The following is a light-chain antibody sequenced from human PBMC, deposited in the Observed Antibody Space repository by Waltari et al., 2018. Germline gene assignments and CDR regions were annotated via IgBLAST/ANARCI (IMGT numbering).Light chain of an antibody. CDR2: YVS. J-gene: IGLJ3*02. Sequence: YLLTQPPPVSVAPAKTARLPCGGDNIGRKSVPWYQQKPGQAPVLVMFYVSYRPSEIPERFSGSNSGNTATLTISWVEAGDEADYHCQVWDDVTDSGVFGGGTKLTVL. CDR3: QVWDDVTDSGV. CDR1: NIGRKS. V-gene: IGLV3-21*04.